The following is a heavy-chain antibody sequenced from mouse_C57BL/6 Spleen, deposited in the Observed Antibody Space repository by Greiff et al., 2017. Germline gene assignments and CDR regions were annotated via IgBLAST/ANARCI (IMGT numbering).Heavy chain of an antibody. CDR2: INPSTGGT. CDR3: ARYQLGLAMDY. V-gene: IGHV1-43*01. J-gene: IGHJ4*01. D-gene: IGHD4-1*02. Sequence: EVKLQQSGPELVKPGASVKISCKASGYSFTGYYMHWVKQSSEKSLEWIGEINPSTGGTSYNQKFKGKATLTVDKSSSTAYMQLKSLTSEDSAVYYCARYQLGLAMDYWGQGTSVTVSS. CDR1: GYSFTGYY.